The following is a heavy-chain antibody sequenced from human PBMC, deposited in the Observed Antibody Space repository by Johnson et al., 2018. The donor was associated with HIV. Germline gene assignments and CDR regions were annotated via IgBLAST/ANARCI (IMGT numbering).Heavy chain of an antibody. J-gene: IGHJ3*02. CDR3: ARESRDGPNLRAFDI. CDR2: IGKVSDT. V-gene: IGHV3-13*01. Sequence: VQLVESGGGVVQPGRSLRLSCAASGFTINSNYINWVRQAPGKGLECVSGIGKVSDTYYSDSVKGRFSMSRENVKNSLYLQMNNMRAGDTAVYFCARESRDGPNLRAFDIWGQGTTVIVSS. D-gene: IGHD5-24*01. CDR1: GFTINSNY.